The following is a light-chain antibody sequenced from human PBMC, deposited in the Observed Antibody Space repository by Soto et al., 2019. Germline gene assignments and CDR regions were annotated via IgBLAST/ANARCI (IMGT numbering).Light chain of an antibody. CDR1: SSDVGFYNF. CDR3: SSFTTTSTLGV. V-gene: IGLV2-14*01. Sequence: QSVLSQPASVSGSPGQSITISCTGTSSDVGFYNFVSWYQHLPGKAPKVILYEVNGRPSGISNRFSGSKSGNTASLTISGLQAEDEGDYYCSSFTTTSTLGVFGGGTKVTVL. CDR2: EVN. J-gene: IGLJ3*02.